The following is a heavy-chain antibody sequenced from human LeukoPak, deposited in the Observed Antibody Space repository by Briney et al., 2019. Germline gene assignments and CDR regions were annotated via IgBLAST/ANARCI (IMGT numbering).Heavy chain of an antibody. D-gene: IGHD3-22*01. V-gene: IGHV3-53*01. CDR1: GFTVSRSY. CDR2: IYTSGNT. CDR3: ARAPFYFDSSNYPYFDY. Sequence: GRSLRLSCAASGFTVSRSYISWVRQAPGERLEWGSDIYTSGNTYYADSVKGRFTISRDNSKNTLYLQMNSLRAEDTAVYYCARAPFYFDSSNYPYFDYWGQGTLVTVSS. J-gene: IGHJ4*02.